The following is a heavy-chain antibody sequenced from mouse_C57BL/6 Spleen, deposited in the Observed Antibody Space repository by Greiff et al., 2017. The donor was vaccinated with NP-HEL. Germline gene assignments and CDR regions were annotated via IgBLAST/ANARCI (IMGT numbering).Heavy chain of an antibody. CDR1: GFNIKDDY. V-gene: IGHV14-4*01. J-gene: IGHJ4*01. Sequence: EVKLQQSGAELVRPGASVKLSCTASGFNIKDDYMHWVKQRPEQGLEWIGWIDPENGDTEYASKFQGKATITADTSSNTAYLQLSSLTSEDTAVYYCTTPIYYGYPYAMDYWGQGTSVTVSS. CDR2: IDPENGDT. CDR3: TTPIYYGYPYAMDY. D-gene: IGHD2-2*01.